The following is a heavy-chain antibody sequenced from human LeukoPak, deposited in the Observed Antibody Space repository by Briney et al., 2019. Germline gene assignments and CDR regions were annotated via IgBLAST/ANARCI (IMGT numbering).Heavy chain of an antibody. CDR3: ARGPRYYDFWSGYYTPYYYYGMDV. Sequence: SETLSLTCAVYGGSFSGYYWSWIRQPPGKGLEWIGEINHSGSTNYNPSLKSRVTISVDTSKNQFSLKLSSATAADTAVYYCARGPRYYDFWSGYYTPYYYYGMDVWGQGTTVTVSS. V-gene: IGHV4-34*01. J-gene: IGHJ6*02. D-gene: IGHD3-3*01. CDR2: INHSGST. CDR1: GGSFSGYY.